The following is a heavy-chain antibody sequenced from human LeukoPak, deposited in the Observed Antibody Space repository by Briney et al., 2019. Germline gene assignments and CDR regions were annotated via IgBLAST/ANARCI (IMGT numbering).Heavy chain of an antibody. Sequence: GGSLRLSGGAAGFTFSNYALTWVRQAPGKGLEGVSSIRGSGDGTSHADSVKGRFTMSRDNYQNTLYLQMNSLRAEDTAIYYCGRDPNGDYVGAFDFRGQGTLVTVSS. CDR3: GRDPNGDYVGAFDF. CDR2: IRGSGDGT. CDR1: GFTFSNYA. V-gene: IGHV3-23*01. D-gene: IGHD4-17*01. J-gene: IGHJ3*01.